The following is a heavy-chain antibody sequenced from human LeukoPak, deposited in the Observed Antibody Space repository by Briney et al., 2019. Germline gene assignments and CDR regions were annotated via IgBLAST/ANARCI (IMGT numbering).Heavy chain of an antibody. CDR1: GYTFTGYY. CDR2: INPNSGGT. V-gene: IGHV1-2*02. D-gene: IGHD5-18*01. J-gene: IGHJ4*02. CDR3: ARVGYSYDIVKVPFDY. Sequence: GASVKVSCKASGYTFTGYYMHWVRQAPGQGLEWMGWINPNSGGTNYAQKFQGRVTMTRDTSISPAYMELSRLRSDDTAVYYCARVGYSYDIVKVPFDYWGQGTLVTVSS.